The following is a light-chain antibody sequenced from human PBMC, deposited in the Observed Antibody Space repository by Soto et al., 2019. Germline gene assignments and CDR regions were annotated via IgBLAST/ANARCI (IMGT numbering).Light chain of an antibody. V-gene: IGKV3-15*01. J-gene: IGKJ1*01. CDR1: QSVGRD. Sequence: EIVMTQSPCTLSVSPGERATLSCRASQSVGRDLAWYQQKPGQAPRLFIYGASTWATGIPASFSGSGSGAEFTLTISSLQPEDFATYYCQQSYSTPHTFGQGTKVDIK. CDR2: GAS. CDR3: QQSYSTPHT.